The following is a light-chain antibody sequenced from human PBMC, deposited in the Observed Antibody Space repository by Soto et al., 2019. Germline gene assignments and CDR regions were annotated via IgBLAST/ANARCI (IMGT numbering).Light chain of an antibody. CDR1: SSNIGSNY. Sequence: QSVLTQPPSASGTPGQRVTISCSGSSSNIGSNYVSWYQQLPGTAPKLLMYRDVKRPSGVPDRFSGSKSGTSASLAISGLRSEDEADYYCASWDDSLSGSYVFGTGTKVTVL. V-gene: IGLV1-47*01. J-gene: IGLJ1*01. CDR3: ASWDDSLSGSYV. CDR2: RDV.